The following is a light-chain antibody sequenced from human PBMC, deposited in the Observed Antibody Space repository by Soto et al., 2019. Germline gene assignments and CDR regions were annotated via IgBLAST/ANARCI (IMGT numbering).Light chain of an antibody. J-gene: IGKJ2*01. CDR2: AAS. V-gene: IGKV1-39*01. CDR3: QQSYSTPYS. Sequence: DIQMTQSPSSLSASVGDRVTITCRASQSISSDLNWYQQKPGKAPKLLIYAASSLPSGVPSRFSGSGSQTDFTLTISSLQPEDFATYYCQQSYSTPYSFGQGTKLEI. CDR1: QSISSD.